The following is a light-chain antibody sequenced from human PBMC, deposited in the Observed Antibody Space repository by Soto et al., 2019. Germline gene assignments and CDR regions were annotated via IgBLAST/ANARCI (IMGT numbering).Light chain of an antibody. CDR1: ETIASY. CDR3: QQYNNWPRAT. Sequence: DIQMTQSPSSLSASVGDRVTITCRASETIASYVNWYQQRPGKAPKLLIYAASTLQSGVPSRFGGSGSGTDFTLTISSLQSEDFGIYYCQQYNNWPRATFGGGTRVEIK. CDR2: AAS. J-gene: IGKJ4*01. V-gene: IGKV1-39*01.